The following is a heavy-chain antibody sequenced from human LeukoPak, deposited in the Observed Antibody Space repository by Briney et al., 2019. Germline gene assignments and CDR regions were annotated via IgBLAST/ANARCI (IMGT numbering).Heavy chain of an antibody. CDR1: GGSISNYY. V-gene: IGHV4-59*01. CDR2: IYYTGST. J-gene: IGHJ4*02. Sequence: PSETLSLTCTVSGGSISNYYWNWIRQPPGKGLEWIGYIYYTGSTNYNPSLKSRVTMSVDTSKNQFSLSLQSVTPEDTAVYYCARKGSRVWFGANHPKYFDYWGQGTLVTVSS. D-gene: IGHD3-10*01. CDR3: ARKGSRVWFGANHPKYFDY.